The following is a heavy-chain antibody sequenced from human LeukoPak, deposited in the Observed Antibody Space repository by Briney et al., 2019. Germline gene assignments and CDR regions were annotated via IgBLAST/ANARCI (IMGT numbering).Heavy chain of an antibody. CDR3: ARRNYDILTGPYWYFDL. CDR2: IYYSGST. CDR1: GGSISSGRYY. J-gene: IGHJ2*01. Sequence: PSETLSLTCTVSGGSISSGRYYWSWIRQHPGKGLEWIGYIYYSGSTYYNPSLKSRVTISVDTSKNQFSLKLSSVTAADTAVYYCARRNYDILTGPYWYFDLWGRGTLVTVSS. D-gene: IGHD3-9*01. V-gene: IGHV4-31*03.